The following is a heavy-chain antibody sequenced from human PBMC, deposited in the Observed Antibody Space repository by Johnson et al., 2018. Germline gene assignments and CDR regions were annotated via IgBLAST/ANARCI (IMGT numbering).Heavy chain of an antibody. CDR3: AKNHSLPMTSTYFQY. J-gene: IGHJ1*01. CDR2: ITASGGTT. CDR1: GFTFSSYA. V-gene: IGHV3-23*04. Sequence: VQLVESGGGLVQPGGSLRLSCAASGFTFSSYAMSWVRQAPGKGLEWISAITASGGTTYYVESVKGRFTISRDNSTNTLDVQMTSLRAEDTAGYYCAKNHSLPMTSTYFQYWGQGTLVTVSS. D-gene: IGHD1-14*01.